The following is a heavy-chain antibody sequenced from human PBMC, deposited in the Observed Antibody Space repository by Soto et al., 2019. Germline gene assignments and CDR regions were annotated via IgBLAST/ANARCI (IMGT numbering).Heavy chain of an antibody. J-gene: IGHJ5*02. Sequence: QVQLQQRGAGLLRPSETLSLTCAVSTESLRGYYWTWIRQSPGKGLEWIGEISQSGFTNYSPSLESRLTLSVDTSKSEFSLHLTSMTAADTALYYCARGLFSSGWYSYFEPWGQGTPVTVSS. D-gene: IGHD6-19*01. CDR2: ISQSGFT. V-gene: IGHV4-34*01. CDR3: ARGLFSSGWYSYFEP. CDR1: TESLRGYY.